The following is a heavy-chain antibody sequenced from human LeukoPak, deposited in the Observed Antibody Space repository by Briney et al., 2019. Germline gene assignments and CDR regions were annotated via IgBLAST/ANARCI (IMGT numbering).Heavy chain of an antibody. J-gene: IGHJ4*02. CDR2: IGTAGDT. V-gene: IGHV3-13*01. Sequence: PGGSLSLSCAASGFTFSIFDMHWVRQSTGKRLEWVSAIGTAGDTYYSDSVKGRLTISRENVKNSLYLQMDSLRAGDTAVYYCARGRVYSDSTCFHARLFDSRGQGTLVTVSS. D-gene: IGHD6-6*01. CDR3: ARGRVYSDSTCFHARLFDS. CDR1: GFTFSIFD.